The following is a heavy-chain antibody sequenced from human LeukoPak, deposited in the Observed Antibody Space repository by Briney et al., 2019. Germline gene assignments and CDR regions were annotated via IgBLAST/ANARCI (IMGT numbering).Heavy chain of an antibody. CDR3: ATITQDWEKNY. CDR2: IDPSSGGL. D-gene: IGHD3/OR15-3a*01. V-gene: IGHV1-2*02. Sequence: ASVKVSCKAAGYTITGYYIHWVRKAPGQGLEWVGWIDPSSGGLTYAQNFQGRVTMIRDTSINTAYMELSSLRSDDTAVYYCATITQDWEKNYWGQGTLVTVSS. J-gene: IGHJ4*02. CDR1: GYTITGYY.